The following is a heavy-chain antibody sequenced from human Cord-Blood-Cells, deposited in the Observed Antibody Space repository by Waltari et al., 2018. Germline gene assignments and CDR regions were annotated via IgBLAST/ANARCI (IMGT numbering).Heavy chain of an antibody. D-gene: IGHD6-19*01. V-gene: IGHV3-21*01. CDR2: ISSSSSYI. J-gene: IGHJ2*01. CDR1: GFTFSSSS. Sequence: EVQLVESGGGLVKPGGSLRLSCAASGFTFSSSSMNWVRQAPGKGLEWVSSISSSSSYIYYADSVKGRFTISRDNAKNSLYLQMNSLRAEDTAVYYCARDGAVAGPFDLWGRGTLVTVSS. CDR3: ARDGAVAGPFDL.